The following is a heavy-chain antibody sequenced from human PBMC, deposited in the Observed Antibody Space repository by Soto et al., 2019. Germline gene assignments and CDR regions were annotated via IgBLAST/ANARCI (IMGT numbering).Heavy chain of an antibody. CDR3: ARDERRGTNSAFDI. D-gene: IGHD1-26*01. V-gene: IGHV3-33*01. CDR2: IWYDGSNK. J-gene: IGHJ3*02. Sequence: QVQLVESGGGVVQPGRSLRLSCAASGFTFSSYGMHWVRQAPGKGLEWVAVIWYDGSNKYYADSVKGRFTISRDNSKNTLYLQMNSLRAEDTAVYYCARDERRGTNSAFDIWGQGTMVTVSS. CDR1: GFTFSSYG.